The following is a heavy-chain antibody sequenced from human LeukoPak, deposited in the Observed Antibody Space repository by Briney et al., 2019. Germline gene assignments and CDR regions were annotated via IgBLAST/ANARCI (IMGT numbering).Heavy chain of an antibody. D-gene: IGHD3-9*01. V-gene: IGHV3-23*01. CDR2: ISGSGGST. J-gene: IGHJ4*02. CDR3: AKDLGFWFTSMCTDY. Sequence: GGSLRLSCGASGLTFSNYGMSWVRQAPGKGLKWVSSISGSGGSTDYADSVKGRFTISRDNSKNTLYLQMNSLRAEDTAIYYCAKDLGFWFTSMCTDYWGLGTLVTVSS. CDR1: GLTFSNYG.